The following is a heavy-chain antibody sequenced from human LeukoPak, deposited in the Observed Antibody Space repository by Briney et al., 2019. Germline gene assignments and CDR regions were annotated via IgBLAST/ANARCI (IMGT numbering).Heavy chain of an antibody. Sequence: SETLSLTCTVSGGSISPYYWSWIRQPPGKGLEWIGYMYYSGSTNYNPSLKSRVTISIDTSKNQFSLKLSSVTAADTAVYYCARRTGEAVWFDPWGLGTLVTVSS. CDR3: ARRTGEAVWFDP. CDR1: GGSISPYY. CDR2: MYYSGST. D-gene: IGHD3-16*01. J-gene: IGHJ5*02. V-gene: IGHV4-59*08.